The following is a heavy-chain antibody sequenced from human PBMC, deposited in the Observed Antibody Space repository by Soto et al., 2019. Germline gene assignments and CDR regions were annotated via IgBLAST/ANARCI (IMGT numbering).Heavy chain of an antibody. Sequence: SETLSLTCTVSGGSIGSGDYYWSWIRQPPGKGLEWIGYISYSGSTYYNPSLKSRVTISVDTSKNQFSLKLSSVTAADTAVYYCARSMIEGNWFDPWGQGTLVTVSS. J-gene: IGHJ5*02. D-gene: IGHD3-22*01. CDR2: ISYSGST. CDR3: ARSMIEGNWFDP. V-gene: IGHV4-30-4*01. CDR1: GGSIGSGDYY.